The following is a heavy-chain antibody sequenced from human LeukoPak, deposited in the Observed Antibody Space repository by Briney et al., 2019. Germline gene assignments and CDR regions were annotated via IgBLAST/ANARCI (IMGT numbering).Heavy chain of an antibody. CDR2: ISCDGGST. Sequence: GGSLRLSCAASGFTFDDYTMHWVRQAPGKGLEWVSLISCDGGSTYYADSVKGRFTISRANSKNSLYLKMNSLRTEDTALYYCAKDWGLSGEYYFDYWGQGTLVTVSS. CDR1: GFTFDDYT. D-gene: IGHD7-27*01. J-gene: IGHJ4*02. V-gene: IGHV3-43*01. CDR3: AKDWGLSGEYYFDY.